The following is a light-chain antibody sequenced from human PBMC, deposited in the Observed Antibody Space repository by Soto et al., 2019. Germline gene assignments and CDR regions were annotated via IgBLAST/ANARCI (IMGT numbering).Light chain of an antibody. CDR2: EDN. V-gene: IGLV6-57*04. CDR3: QSYDSSNSVV. J-gene: IGLJ2*01. Sequence: NFMLTQPHSVSESPGKTVTISCTRSSGSIASNYVQWYQQRPGSAPTTVIYEDNQRPSGVPDRFSGSIDSSSNSASLTISGLKTEVEADYYCQSYDSSNSVVFGGGTKVTVL. CDR1: SGSIASNY.